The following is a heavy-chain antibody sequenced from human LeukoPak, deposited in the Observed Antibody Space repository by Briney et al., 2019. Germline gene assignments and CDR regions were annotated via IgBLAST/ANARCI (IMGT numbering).Heavy chain of an antibody. J-gene: IGHJ4*02. CDR3: ARDASDPRPQYNPTNDY. Sequence: ASVKVSCKASGYTFTSYGISWVRQAPGQGLEWMGWISAYNGNTNYAQKLQGRVTMTTDTSTSTAYMELRSLRSDDTAVYYCARDASDPRPQYNPTNDYWAREPWSPSPQ. V-gene: IGHV1-18*01. D-gene: IGHD1-1*01. CDR2: ISAYNGNT. CDR1: GYTFTSYG.